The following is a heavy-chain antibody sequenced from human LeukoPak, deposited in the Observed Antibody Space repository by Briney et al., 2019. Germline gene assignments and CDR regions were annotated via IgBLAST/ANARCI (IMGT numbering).Heavy chain of an antibody. CDR2: IIPILGIA. V-gene: IGHV1-69*04. D-gene: IGHD3-22*01. J-gene: IGHJ4*02. CDR3: AGHYYDSSGYFLPDY. CDR1: GGTFSSYA. Sequence: SVKVSCKASGGTFSSYAISWVRQAPGQGLEWMGRIIPILGIANYAQKFQGRVTITADKSTSTAYMELSSLRSGDTAVYYCAGHYYDSSGYFLPDYWGQGTLVTVSS.